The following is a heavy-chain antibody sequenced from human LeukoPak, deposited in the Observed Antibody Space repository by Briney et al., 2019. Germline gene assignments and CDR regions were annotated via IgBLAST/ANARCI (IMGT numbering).Heavy chain of an antibody. CDR2: IWYDGSNK. CDR1: GFTFSSYG. J-gene: IGHJ5*02. CDR3: ARDGESYDSSGCYDR. D-gene: IGHD3-22*01. V-gene: IGHV3-33*01. Sequence: SLRLSCAASGFTFSSYGMHWVRQAPGKGLEWVAVIWYDGSNKYYADSVKGRFTISRDNSKNTLYLQMNSLRAEDTAVYYCARDGESYDSSGCYDRWGQGTLVTVSS.